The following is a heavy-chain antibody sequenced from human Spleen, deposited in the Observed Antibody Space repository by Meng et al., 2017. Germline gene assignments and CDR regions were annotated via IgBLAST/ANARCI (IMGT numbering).Heavy chain of an antibody. Sequence: VQLQGSGPGVGRPSETLSLPGTVSGGSVSSSSNYWSWIRQPPGKGLEWIGYIYHSGSTNYNPSLKSRVTISVDTSKNQFSLRLSSVTAADTAVYYCARGIRFLEWLGWFDPWGQGTLVTVSS. CDR1: GGSVSSSSNY. J-gene: IGHJ5*02. D-gene: IGHD3-3*01. CDR3: ARGIRFLEWLGWFDP. V-gene: IGHV4-61*01. CDR2: IYHSGST.